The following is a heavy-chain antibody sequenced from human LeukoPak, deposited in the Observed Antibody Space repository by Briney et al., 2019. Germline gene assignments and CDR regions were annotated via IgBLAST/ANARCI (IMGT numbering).Heavy chain of an antibody. CDR1: GGSFSGYY. CDR2: INHSGST. D-gene: IGHD3-10*01. CDR3: ARRYPSVRGVNLRPQEVRKYYFDY. J-gene: IGHJ4*02. Sequence: PSETLSLTCAVYGGSFSGYYWSWIRQSPGKGLEWIGEINHSGSTNYNPSLKSRVTMSVDTSKKHFSLKLSSVTAADTAVYYCARRYPSVRGVNLRPQEVRKYYFDYWGQGNLATVSS. V-gene: IGHV4-34*01.